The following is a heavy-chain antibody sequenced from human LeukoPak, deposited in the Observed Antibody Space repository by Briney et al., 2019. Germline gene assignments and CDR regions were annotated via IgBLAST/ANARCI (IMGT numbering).Heavy chain of an antibody. CDR3: ARWEPFDY. J-gene: IGHJ4*02. V-gene: IGHV3-48*04. Sequence: GGSLSLSCAASGFTFSSYSMNWVRQAPGKGLEWVSYISSSSSTIYYADSVKGRFSISRDNAKNSLYLQMNSLRAEDTAVYYCARWEPFDYWGQGTLVTVSS. CDR2: ISSSSSTI. CDR1: GFTFSSYS. D-gene: IGHD1-26*01.